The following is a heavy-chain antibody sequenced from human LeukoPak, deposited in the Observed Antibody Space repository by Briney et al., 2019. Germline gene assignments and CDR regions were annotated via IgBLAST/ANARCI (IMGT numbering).Heavy chain of an antibody. D-gene: IGHD4-23*01. J-gene: IGHJ6*03. CDR2: ISQSGSP. CDR3: ARAMAVTYYYYYYYMDV. CDR1: GGSIDSPDYY. V-gene: IGHV4-39*07. Sequence: SSETLSLTCSVSGGSIDSPDYYWDWIRQSPGKGLEWIGSISQSGSPYYNPSLKSRVTISLDTSKNQFSLRLSSVTAADTAVYYCARAMAVTYYYYYYYMDVWGKGTTVTVSS.